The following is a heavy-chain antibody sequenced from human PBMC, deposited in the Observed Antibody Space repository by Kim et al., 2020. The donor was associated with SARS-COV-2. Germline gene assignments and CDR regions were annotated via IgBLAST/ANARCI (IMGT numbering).Heavy chain of an antibody. J-gene: IGHJ4*02. V-gene: IGHV3-15*01. CDR3: TTDIGLWFGEFY. Sequence: GGSLRLSCAASGFTFSNAWMSWVRQAPGKGLEWIGRIKSKTDGGTTDYAAPVKGRFTISRDDSKNTLYLQMNSLKTEDTAVYYCTTDIGLWFGEFYWGQGTLVTVSS. CDR1: GFTFSNAW. CDR2: IKSKTDGGTT. D-gene: IGHD3-10*01.